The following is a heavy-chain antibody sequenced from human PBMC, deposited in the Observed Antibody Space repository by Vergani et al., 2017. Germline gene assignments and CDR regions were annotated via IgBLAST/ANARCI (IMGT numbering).Heavy chain of an antibody. CDR1: GYTFTSYG. Sequence: QVQLVQSGAEVKKPGASVKVSCKAPGYTFTSYGISWVRQAPGQGLEWMGWINPNSGGTKYSQKFQGRVTITRDTSASTAYMELSSLRSEDTAVYYCARDRPTDKAGGGGWFDPWGQGTLVTVSS. J-gene: IGHJ5*02. V-gene: IGHV1-18*01. D-gene: IGHD2-8*02. CDR3: ARDRPTDKAGGGGWFDP. CDR2: INPNSGGT.